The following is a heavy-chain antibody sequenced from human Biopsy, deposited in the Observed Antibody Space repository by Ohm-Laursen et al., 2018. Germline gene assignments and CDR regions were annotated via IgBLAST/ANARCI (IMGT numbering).Heavy chain of an antibody. J-gene: IGHJ3*02. V-gene: IGHV3-9*01. Sequence: SLRLSCAASGFSFEDYGMHWVRQAPGKGLEWVSSISWQSATRNYADSVKGRFAISRDNAKNSLYLEVDSLRDEDTALYYCVKDKDFRDAFDIWGQGTMVTVSS. CDR3: VKDKDFRDAFDI. CDR1: GFSFEDYG. D-gene: IGHD3-3*01. CDR2: ISWQSATR.